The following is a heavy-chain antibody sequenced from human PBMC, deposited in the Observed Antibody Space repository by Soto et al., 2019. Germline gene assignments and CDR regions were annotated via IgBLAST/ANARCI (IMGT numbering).Heavy chain of an antibody. V-gene: IGHV2-5*02. CDR3: AHFGYDSSGYLIDY. CDR2: IYWDDDK. Sequence: QITLKESGPTLVKPTQTLTLTCTFSGFSLSTSGVGVGWIRQPPGKALEWLALIYWDDDKRYSPSLKSRLTSPKDTSKNQVVLTMTNMDPVDTATYYCAHFGYDSSGYLIDYWGQGTLVTVSS. J-gene: IGHJ4*02. CDR1: GFSLSTSGVG. D-gene: IGHD3-22*01.